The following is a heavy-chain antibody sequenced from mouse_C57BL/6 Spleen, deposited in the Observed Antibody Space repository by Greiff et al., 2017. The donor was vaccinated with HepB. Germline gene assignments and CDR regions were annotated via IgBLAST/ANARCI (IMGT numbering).Heavy chain of an antibody. J-gene: IGHJ2*01. Sequence: ESGPGLVKPSQSLSLTCSVTGYSITSGYYWNWIRQFPGNKLEWMGYISYDGSNNYNPSLKNRISITRDTSKNQFFLKLNSVTTEDTATYYCAREGWLLDYWGQGTTLTVSS. V-gene: IGHV3-6*01. D-gene: IGHD2-3*01. CDR3: AREGWLLDY. CDR2: ISYDGSN. CDR1: GYSITSGYY.